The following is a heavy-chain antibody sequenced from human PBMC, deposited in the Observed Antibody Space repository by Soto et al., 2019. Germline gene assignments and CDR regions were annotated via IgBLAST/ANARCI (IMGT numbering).Heavy chain of an antibody. D-gene: IGHD6-13*01. CDR2: ITVGGSNK. J-gene: IGHJ6*02. CDR3: AKDVIAAAGIPYYYGMDV. CDR1: GFTFSNYA. Sequence: PGGSQRLSCTVSGFTFSNYAVSWVRQAPGKGLEWESAITVGGSNKYYADSVKGRFTISRDNSKNTLYLQMNSLRAEDTAVYYCAKDVIAAAGIPYYYGMDVWGQGTTVTVSS. V-gene: IGHV3-23*01.